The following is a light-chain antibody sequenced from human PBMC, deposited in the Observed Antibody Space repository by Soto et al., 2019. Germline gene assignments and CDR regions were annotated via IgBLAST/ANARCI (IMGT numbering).Light chain of an antibody. V-gene: IGKV1-39*01. Sequence: DIQMTQSPSSLSASVGDTVTIICLASQTISSYLHWYQQKPGKAPKLLIYSASSLQSGVPSRFSGSGSGTDFTLTISSLQPEDFATYYCQQSYSTPPWTFGQGTKVDIK. J-gene: IGKJ1*01. CDR2: SAS. CDR3: QQSYSTPPWT. CDR1: QTISSY.